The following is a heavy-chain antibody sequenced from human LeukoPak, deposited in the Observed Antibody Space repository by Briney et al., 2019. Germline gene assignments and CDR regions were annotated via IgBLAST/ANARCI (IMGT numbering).Heavy chain of an antibody. Sequence: SVKVSCKASGGTFSSYAISWVRQAPGQGIERMGRIIPILGIANYAQKFQGRVTITADKSTSTAYMELSSLRSEDTAVYYCARTYTAMVFGGNYYFDYWGQGTLVTVSS. V-gene: IGHV1-69*04. CDR3: ARTYTAMVFGGNYYFDY. CDR2: IIPILGIA. J-gene: IGHJ4*02. CDR1: GGTFSSYA. D-gene: IGHD5-18*01.